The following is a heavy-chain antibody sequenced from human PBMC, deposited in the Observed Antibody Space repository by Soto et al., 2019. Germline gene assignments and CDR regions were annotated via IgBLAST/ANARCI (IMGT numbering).Heavy chain of an antibody. J-gene: IGHJ5*02. V-gene: IGHV4-59*01. CDR2: IYYSGST. D-gene: IGHD3-10*01. CDR3: ARVGHGSGSYPIP. Sequence: QVQLQESGPGLVKPSETLSLTCTVSGGSISSYYWSWIRQPPGKGLEWIGYIYYSGSTNYNPSLKSRVTISVDTSKNQFSLKLSSVTAADTAVYYCARVGHGSGSYPIPWGQGTLVTVSS. CDR1: GGSISSYY.